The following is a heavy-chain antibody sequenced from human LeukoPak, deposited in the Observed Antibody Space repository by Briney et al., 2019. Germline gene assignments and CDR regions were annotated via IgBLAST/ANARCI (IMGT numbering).Heavy chain of an antibody. CDR2: IKQDGSEK. D-gene: IGHD6-13*01. CDR3: ARDGFVGAADY. Sequence: PGGSLRLSCAASEFIFSGYWMNWVRQAPGKGLEWVANIKQDGSEKQYVDSVRGRFTTSRDNAKNSLYLQMNSLRVEDTAVYYCARDGFVGAADYWGQGTLVTVSS. CDR1: EFIFSGYW. V-gene: IGHV3-7*01. J-gene: IGHJ4*02.